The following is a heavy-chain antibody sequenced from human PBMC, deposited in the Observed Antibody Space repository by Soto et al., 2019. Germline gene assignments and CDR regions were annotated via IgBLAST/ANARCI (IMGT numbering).Heavy chain of an antibody. D-gene: IGHD3-3*01. Sequence: QVHLVQSGAEVKKPGASGKVSCTASGYDFNIYDIHWVRQSTGQGLEWMGWMTPKRETPGYAPKFQGRFTMTRDPSRSAVYMELSSLGSEDTAVYFCVRGGHGFWSGETYYYAMDVWGQGTTVTVSS. CDR2: MTPKRETP. J-gene: IGHJ6*02. V-gene: IGHV1-8*01. CDR3: VRGGHGFWSGETYYYAMDV. CDR1: GYDFNIYD.